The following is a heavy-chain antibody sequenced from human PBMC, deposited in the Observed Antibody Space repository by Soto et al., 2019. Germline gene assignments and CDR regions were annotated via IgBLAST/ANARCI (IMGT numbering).Heavy chain of an antibody. Sequence: SETLSLTCTFSGSSLSSNTYYSCWIRQPPGNGLAWIGSTSYSESTYYNPSLKSRDAISVDTSKNQFSLKLSSVTAADTAVYYCARRGGASSFDYWGQGTLVTVSS. CDR2: TSYSEST. CDR1: GSSLSSNTYY. V-gene: IGHV4-39*01. J-gene: IGHJ4*02. D-gene: IGHD3-3*01. CDR3: ARRGGASSFDY.